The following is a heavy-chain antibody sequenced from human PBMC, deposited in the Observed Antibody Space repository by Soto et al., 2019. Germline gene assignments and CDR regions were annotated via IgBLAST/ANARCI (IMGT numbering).Heavy chain of an antibody. D-gene: IGHD6-19*01. CDR1: GWSFSVYY. CDR3: AIGPRMWLAGGGY. V-gene: IGHV4-34*01. CDR2: INHIGIT. Sequence: ESMSRTCPVYGWSFSVYYGSWIRQPPGKGLEWLGEINHIGITDYNPSLKSRITISIDTSKKQFSLKLNSVTAADTAAYYCAIGPRMWLAGGGYWGQGTQVTVSS. J-gene: IGHJ4*02.